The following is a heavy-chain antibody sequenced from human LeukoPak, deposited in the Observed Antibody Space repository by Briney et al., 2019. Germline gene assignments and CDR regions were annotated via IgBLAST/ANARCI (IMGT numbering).Heavy chain of an antibody. V-gene: IGHV4-59*08. CDR3: ARVGDTSGYFYYFDN. Sequence: SETLSLTCAVSGGSISNFYWSWVRQPAGKGLGWVGYISYGGGTTYNASLKHRLSMSMDTSKNQLSLRLSSVTAADTALYYCARVGDTSGYFYYFDNWGQGTLVTVSS. CDR2: ISYGGGT. J-gene: IGHJ4*02. CDR1: GGSISNFY. D-gene: IGHD3-22*01.